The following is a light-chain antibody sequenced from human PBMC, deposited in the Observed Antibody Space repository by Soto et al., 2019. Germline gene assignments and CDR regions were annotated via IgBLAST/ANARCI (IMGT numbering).Light chain of an antibody. CDR2: ANS. CDR1: SSNIGAGYD. J-gene: IGLJ3*02. Sequence: QSVLTQPPSVSGAPGQRVTISCTGSSSNIGAGYDLHWYQQLPGTAPKLLIYANSNRPSGVPDRFSGSKSGTSASLAITGLRAEDEADYYCQSYDSSLSGSVFGGGTKLTVL. V-gene: IGLV1-40*01. CDR3: QSYDSSLSGSV.